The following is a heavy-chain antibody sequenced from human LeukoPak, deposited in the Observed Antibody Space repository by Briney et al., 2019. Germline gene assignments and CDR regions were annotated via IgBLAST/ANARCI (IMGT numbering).Heavy chain of an antibody. J-gene: IGHJ6*02. V-gene: IGHV1-2*02. CDR3: ARTHYYGSGGYHRPPHYYGMDV. CDR2: INPNSGDA. Sequence: ASVKVSCKTSGYTFTGYYMHWVRQAPGQGLEWMGWINPNSGDANYAQEFQGRVTMTRDTSISTAHMELSRLTSDDTAVYYCARTHYYGSGGYHRPPHYYGMDVWGQGTTVTVSS. CDR1: GYTFTGYY. D-gene: IGHD3-10*01.